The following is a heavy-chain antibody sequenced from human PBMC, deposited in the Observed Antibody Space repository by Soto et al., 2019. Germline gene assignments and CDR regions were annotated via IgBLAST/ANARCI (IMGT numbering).Heavy chain of an antibody. CDR2: INHSGST. D-gene: IGHD6-19*01. J-gene: IGHJ6*03. Sequence: QVQLQQWGAGLLKPSETLSLTCAVYGGSFSGYYWSWIRQPPGKGLEWIGEINHSGSTNYNPSLKSRVTISVDTSKNQFSLKLSSVTAADTAVYYCARGNSSGWYYYMDVWGKGTTVTVSS. V-gene: IGHV4-34*01. CDR3: ARGNSSGWYYYMDV. CDR1: GGSFSGYY.